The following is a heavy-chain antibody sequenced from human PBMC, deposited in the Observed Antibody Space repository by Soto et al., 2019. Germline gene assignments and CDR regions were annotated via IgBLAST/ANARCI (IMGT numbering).Heavy chain of an antibody. J-gene: IGHJ6*02. V-gene: IGHV3-74*01. CDR2: INTDGTYL. CDR1: GFTFGSDW. CDR3: TRDSYQLVSVSYFSFGMDV. Sequence: PGGSLRLSCAASGFTFGSDWMHWVRQAPGKGLEWISRINTDGTYLHYADSVKGRFTISRDNAQNTLYLQMHSLRVEDTAVYYCTRDSYQLVSVSYFSFGMDVWGQGTTVTVSS. D-gene: IGHD2-2*01.